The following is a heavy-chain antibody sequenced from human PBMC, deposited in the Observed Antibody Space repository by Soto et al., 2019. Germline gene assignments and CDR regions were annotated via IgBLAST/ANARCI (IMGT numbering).Heavy chain of an antibody. V-gene: IGHV3-23*01. D-gene: IGHD2-15*01. CDR3: VKGVGCSGGSCYHDY. CDR2: IGGSVTST. J-gene: IGHJ4*02. Sequence: PGGSLRLSCAASGFTFSSYAMSWVRQAPGKGLEWVSTIGGSVTSTYSADSVKGRFTISRDNSKNTLYLQINSLRAEDTAVYYCVKGVGCSGGSCYHDYWGQGTLVTVSS. CDR1: GFTFSSYA.